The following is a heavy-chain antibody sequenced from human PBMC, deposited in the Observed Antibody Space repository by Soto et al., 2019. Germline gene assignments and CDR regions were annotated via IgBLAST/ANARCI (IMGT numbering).Heavy chain of an antibody. Sequence: GGSLRLSCAVSGFRFDGYAMHWVRQAPGKGLEWVSVFSVSGGSTYYADSVKGRFTISRDNSKNTLYLQMNSLRAEDTAVYYCAKMGGGIRLKYFDYWGQGALVTVSS. CDR2: FSVSGGST. J-gene: IGHJ4*02. CDR1: GFRFDGYA. D-gene: IGHD1-26*01. V-gene: IGHV3-23*01. CDR3: AKMGGGIRLKYFDY.